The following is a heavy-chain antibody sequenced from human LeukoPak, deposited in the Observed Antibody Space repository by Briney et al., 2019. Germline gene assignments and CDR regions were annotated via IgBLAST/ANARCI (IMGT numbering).Heavy chain of an antibody. CDR3: ASYSGYAQ. D-gene: IGHD5-12*01. CDR2: MNPNSGNT. Sequence: ASVKVSCKASGYTFSSYDVNWVRQATGQGLEWMGWMNPNSGNTGYAQKFQGRITISRNTSITTAYMELSGLTSEDTAVYYCASYSGYAQWGQGTLVTVSS. V-gene: IGHV1-8*03. J-gene: IGHJ4*02. CDR1: GYTFSSYD.